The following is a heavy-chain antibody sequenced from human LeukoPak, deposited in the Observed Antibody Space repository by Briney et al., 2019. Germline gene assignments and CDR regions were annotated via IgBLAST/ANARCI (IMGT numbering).Heavy chain of an antibody. D-gene: IGHD2-2*01. J-gene: IGHJ3*02. CDR1: GFTFSSYS. Sequence: GGSLRLSCAASGFTFSSYSMNWVRQAPGKGLEWVSSISSSSSYKYYADSVKGRFTISRDNAKNSLYLQMNSLRAEDTAVYYCARLYCSSTSCHSGDAFDIWGQGTMVTISS. V-gene: IGHV3-21*01. CDR3: ARLYCSSTSCHSGDAFDI. CDR2: ISSSSSYK.